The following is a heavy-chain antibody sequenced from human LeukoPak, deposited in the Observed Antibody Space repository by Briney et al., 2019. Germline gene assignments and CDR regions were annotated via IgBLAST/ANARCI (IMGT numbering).Heavy chain of an antibody. D-gene: IGHD6-13*01. J-gene: IGHJ4*02. CDR3: AREPPHRAAGPVVDY. Sequence: GRSLSLSCAISRFTFSDYYTSWISQAPRKGLEWVSYISSSGSTIYYPDSVKGRFTISRDNAKNALYLQINSLRAEDTAVYYCAREPPHRAAGPVVDYWGQGTLVSVSS. V-gene: IGHV3-11*01. CDR2: ISSSGSTI. CDR1: RFTFSDYY.